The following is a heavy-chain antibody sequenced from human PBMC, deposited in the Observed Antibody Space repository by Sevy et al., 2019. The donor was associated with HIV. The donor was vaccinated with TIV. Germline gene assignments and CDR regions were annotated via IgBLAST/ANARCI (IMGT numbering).Heavy chain of an antibody. CDR3: ARASRILWFGSYYYMDV. Sequence: GGSLRLSCAASGFTFSSYWMHWVRQAPGKGLVWVSRINSDGSSTSYADSVKGRFTISRDNTKNTLYLQMNSLRAEDTAVYYCARASRILWFGSYYYMDVWGKGTTVTVSS. CDR2: INSDGSST. V-gene: IGHV3-74*01. J-gene: IGHJ6*03. D-gene: IGHD3-10*01. CDR1: GFTFSSYW.